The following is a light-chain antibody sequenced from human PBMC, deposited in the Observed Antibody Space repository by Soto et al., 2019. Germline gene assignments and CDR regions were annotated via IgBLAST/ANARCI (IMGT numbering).Light chain of an antibody. CDR1: SSDVGGYNY. V-gene: IGLV2-14*01. J-gene: IGLJ1*01. CDR3: SSYTSRSTRV. CDR2: EVS. Sequence: QSALTQPASVSGSPGQSITISCTGTSSDVGGYNYVSWYQHHPGKAPELMIFEVSNRPSGVSHRFSGSKSGNTASLTISGLQTEDEGDYYCSSYTSRSTRVFGNGNKVTV.